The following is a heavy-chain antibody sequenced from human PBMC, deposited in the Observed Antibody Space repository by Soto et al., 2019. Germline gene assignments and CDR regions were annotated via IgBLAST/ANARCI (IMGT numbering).Heavy chain of an antibody. CDR2: INHSGSA. CDR1: GGSFSGYF. CDR3: ASHRTWARWDY. Sequence: QVQLQQWGAGLLKPSETLSLTCAAYGGSFSGYFWSWIRQPPGKGLEWIGEINHSGSANYNPSLKSRVTISVDTSKNQFSLKVSSVTAADTAVYYCASHRTWARWDYWGQGTLVTVSS. J-gene: IGHJ4*02. D-gene: IGHD1-26*01. V-gene: IGHV4-34*01.